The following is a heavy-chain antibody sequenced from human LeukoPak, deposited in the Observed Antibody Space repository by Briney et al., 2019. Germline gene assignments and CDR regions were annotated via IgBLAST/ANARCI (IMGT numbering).Heavy chain of an antibody. V-gene: IGHV1-18*01. J-gene: IGHJ6*02. CDR2: ISAYNGNT. CDR3: ARRARSGYYYYGMDV. CDR1: GYTFTSYG. Sequence: ASVKVSCKASGYTFTSYGISWVRQAPGLGLEWMGWISAYNGNTNYAQKLQGRVTMTTDTSTSTAYMELRSLRSDDTAVYYCARRARSGYYYYGMDVWGQGTTVTVSS.